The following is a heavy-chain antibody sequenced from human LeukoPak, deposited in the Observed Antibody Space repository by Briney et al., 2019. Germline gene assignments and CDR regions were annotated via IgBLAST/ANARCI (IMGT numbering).Heavy chain of an antibody. CDR1: GFTFSSYW. CDR2: IKQDGSEK. V-gene: IGHV3-7*01. D-gene: IGHD3-3*01. Sequence: GGSLRLSCVASGFTFSSYWMSWVRQAPGKGLEWVANIKQDGSEKYYVDSVKGRFTISRDNAKNSLYLQMNSLRAEDTAVYYCARASDFWSGYALGYWGQGTLVTASS. CDR3: ARASDFWSGYALGY. J-gene: IGHJ4*02.